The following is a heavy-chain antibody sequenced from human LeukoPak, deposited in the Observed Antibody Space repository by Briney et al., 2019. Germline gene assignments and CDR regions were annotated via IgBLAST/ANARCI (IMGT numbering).Heavy chain of an antibody. CDR1: GFTFSSYA. CDR2: ISGSGGST. Sequence: GGSLRLSCAASGFTFSSYAMSWVRQAPGKGLEWVSAISGSGGSTYYADSVKGRFTISRDNSKNTLYLQMNSLRAEDTAVYYCAKLSDYYDSSGFLVPFDYWGQGTLVTVSS. J-gene: IGHJ4*02. CDR3: AKLSDYYDSSGFLVPFDY. V-gene: IGHV3-23*01. D-gene: IGHD3-22*01.